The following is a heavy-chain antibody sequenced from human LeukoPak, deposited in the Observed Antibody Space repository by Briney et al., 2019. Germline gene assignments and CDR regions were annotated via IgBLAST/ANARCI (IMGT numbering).Heavy chain of an antibody. CDR2: ISSSSSYI. J-gene: IGHJ4*02. D-gene: IGHD3-10*01. Sequence: PGGSPRLSCAASGFTFSSYSMNWVRQAPGKGLEWVSSISSSSSYIYYADSVKGRFTISRDNAKNSLYLQMNSLRAEDTAVYYCARDKPDGSGSVDYWGQGTLVTVSS. V-gene: IGHV3-21*01. CDR3: ARDKPDGSGSVDY. CDR1: GFTFSSYS.